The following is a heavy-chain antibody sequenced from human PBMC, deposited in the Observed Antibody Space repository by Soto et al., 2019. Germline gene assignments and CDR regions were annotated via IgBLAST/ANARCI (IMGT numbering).Heavy chain of an antibody. CDR3: ARERSAAGTGWFDP. CDR1: GYTFTSYD. J-gene: IGHJ5*02. V-gene: IGHV1-8*01. Sequence: QVQLVQSGAEVKKSGASVKVSCKASGYTFTSYDINWVRRATGQGLEWMGWMNPNSGKTGYAQKFQGRVTMYRNTSISTAYMELSSLRYEDTAVYYCARERSAAGTGWFDPWGQGSLVTVSS. D-gene: IGHD6-13*01. CDR2: MNPNSGKT.